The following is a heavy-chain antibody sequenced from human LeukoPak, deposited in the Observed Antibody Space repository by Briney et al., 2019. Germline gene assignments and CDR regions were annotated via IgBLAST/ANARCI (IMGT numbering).Heavy chain of an antibody. V-gene: IGHV1-8*01. Sequence: ASVKVSCKASGYTFTSYDINWVRQATGQGLELMGWMNPNSGNTGYAQKFQGRVTMTRNTSISTAYMELSSLRSEDTAVYYCARVGYYGSGSYLSYYYYMDVWGKGTTVTVSS. D-gene: IGHD3-10*01. CDR3: ARVGYYGSGSYLSYYYYMDV. CDR2: MNPNSGNT. J-gene: IGHJ6*03. CDR1: GYTFTSYD.